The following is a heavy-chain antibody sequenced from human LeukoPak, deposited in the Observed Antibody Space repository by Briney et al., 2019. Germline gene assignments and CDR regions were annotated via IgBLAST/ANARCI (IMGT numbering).Heavy chain of an antibody. J-gene: IGHJ6*02. V-gene: IGHV4-61*02. CDR1: GGSISSGSYY. CDR2: IYTSGST. CDR3: ASTGDSSGYYPPYYYYGMDV. D-gene: IGHD3-22*01. Sequence: PSQTLSLTCTVSGGSISSGSYYWSWIRQPAGKGLEWIGRIYTSGSTNYNPSLKSRVTISVDTSKNQFPLKLSSVTAADTAVYYCASTGDSSGYYPPYYYYGMDVWGQGTTVTVSS.